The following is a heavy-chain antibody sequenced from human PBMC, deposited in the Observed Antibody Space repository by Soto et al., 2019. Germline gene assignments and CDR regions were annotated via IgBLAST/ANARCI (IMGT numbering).Heavy chain of an antibody. Sequence: EASVKVSCTVSGYALTELSMHWVRQAPGHGRVWMGGFDPEDGETSYAQKFQGRVTMTEYTSTDTWYMELSSLKSEEEAVYYCATGPPRGLLCFGEFQGYEDWGQGTLVTVSS. CDR3: ATGPPRGLLCFGEFQGYED. V-gene: IGHV1-24*01. CDR2: FDPEDGET. CDR1: GYALTELS. D-gene: IGHD3-10*01. J-gene: IGHJ4*02.